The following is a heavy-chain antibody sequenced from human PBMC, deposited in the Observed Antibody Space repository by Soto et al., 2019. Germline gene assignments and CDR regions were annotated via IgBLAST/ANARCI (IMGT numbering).Heavy chain of an antibody. J-gene: IGHJ5*02. V-gene: IGHV1-69*04. CDR3: ARDRVDCSGGSCWRSVEDT. CDR1: RVAYSSYT. Sequence: SVKPCCKAPRVAYSSYTICWARQSPGQGLEWMGRIIPILGIANYAQKLQGRVTITADKSTSTVYMELISLRSEDTAVYYCARDRVDCSGGSCWRSVEDTWGQGTLVTVSS. D-gene: IGHD2-15*01. CDR2: IIPILGIA.